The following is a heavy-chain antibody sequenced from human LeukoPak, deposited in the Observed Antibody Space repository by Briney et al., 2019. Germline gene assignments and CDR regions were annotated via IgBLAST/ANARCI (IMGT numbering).Heavy chain of an antibody. Sequence: PGGSLRLSCAASGFTFSSYWMSWVRQAPGKGLEWVANIKQDGSEKYYVDSVKGRFTISRDNAKNSLYLQMNSLRAEDTAVYYCARGSSYYYDSSAYLGYFDYWGQGTLVTVSS. J-gene: IGHJ4*02. CDR1: GFTFSSYW. CDR2: IKQDGSEK. D-gene: IGHD3-22*01. CDR3: ARGSSYYYDSSAYLGYFDY. V-gene: IGHV3-7*01.